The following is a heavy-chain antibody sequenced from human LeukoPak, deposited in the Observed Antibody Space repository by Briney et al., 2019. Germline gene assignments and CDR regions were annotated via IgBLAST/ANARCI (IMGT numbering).Heavy chain of an antibody. CDR3: ARGVSPTPDY. Sequence: SETLSLTCAVYGGSFSGYHWSWIRQPPGKGLEWIGEINHSGSTNYNPSLKSRVTISVDTSKNQFSLKLSSVTAADTAVYYCARGVSPTPDYWGQGTLVTVSS. J-gene: IGHJ4*02. D-gene: IGHD1-14*01. CDR1: GGSFSGYH. CDR2: INHSGST. V-gene: IGHV4-34*01.